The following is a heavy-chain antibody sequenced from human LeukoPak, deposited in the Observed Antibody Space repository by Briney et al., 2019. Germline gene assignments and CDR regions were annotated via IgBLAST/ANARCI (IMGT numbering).Heavy chain of an antibody. CDR1: GFTFSRYS. V-gene: IGHV3-21*01. CDR2: ISSSSIYI. J-gene: IGHJ4*02. D-gene: IGHD2-8*01. Sequence: HGGSLRLSCAASGFTFSRYSMNWVRQAPGKGLEWVSSISSSSIYIYYADSVKGRFTISRDNAKNSLYLQMNSLRAEDTAVYYCARQTAYCANGVCSYFDYWGQGILVTVSS. CDR3: ARQTAYCANGVCSYFDY.